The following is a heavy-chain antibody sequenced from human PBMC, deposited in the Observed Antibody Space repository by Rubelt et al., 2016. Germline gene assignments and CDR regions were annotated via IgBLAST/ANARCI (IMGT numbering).Heavy chain of an antibody. CDR2: ITSSGGST. D-gene: IGHD5-12*01. V-gene: IGHV3-23*04. Sequence: EVQLVESGGGLVQPGGSLRLSCAASGFTFSSYAMSWVRQAPGKGLEWVSTITSSGGSTYYADSVKGRVTISRDNSKNTLYLQRNSLRAEDTAVYYCWGGGYDGSFDYWGQGTLVTVSS. CDR1: GFTFSSYA. J-gene: IGHJ4*02. CDR3: WGGGYDGSFDY.